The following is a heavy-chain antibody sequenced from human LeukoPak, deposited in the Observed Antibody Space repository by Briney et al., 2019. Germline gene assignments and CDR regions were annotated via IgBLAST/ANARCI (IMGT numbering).Heavy chain of an antibody. CDR3: ASGGDSYEIEYFQH. Sequence: NSSETLSLTCTVSGGSISSYYWSWIRQPPGKGLEWIGYIYTSGSTNYNPSLKSRVTISVDTSKNQFSLKLSSVTAADTAVYYCASGGDSYEIEYFQHWGQGTLVTVSS. V-gene: IGHV4-4*09. D-gene: IGHD5-18*01. CDR1: GGSISSYY. J-gene: IGHJ1*01. CDR2: IYTSGST.